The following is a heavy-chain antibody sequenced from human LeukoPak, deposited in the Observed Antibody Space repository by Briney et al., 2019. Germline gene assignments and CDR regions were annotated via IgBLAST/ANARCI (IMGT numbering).Heavy chain of an antibody. CDR2: IPHGGST. D-gene: IGHD4-17*01. Sequence: SQTLSLTCTLSGGSISSGGYYWGSVRQHPGNGPGWVGYIPHGGSTYYNPSLKSRVSISVDTSMNQFSLNLTSVTAADTAVYYCARAPTTVTKAFDIWGQGTMVTVSS. CDR3: ARAPTTVTKAFDI. V-gene: IGHV4-31*03. CDR1: GGSISSGGYY. J-gene: IGHJ3*02.